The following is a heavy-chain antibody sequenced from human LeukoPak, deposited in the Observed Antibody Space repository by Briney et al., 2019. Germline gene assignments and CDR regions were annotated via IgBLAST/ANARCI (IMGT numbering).Heavy chain of an antibody. J-gene: IGHJ4*02. V-gene: IGHV3-9*01. CDR2: ISWNSGSI. CDR1: GFTFDDYA. CDR3: AKDHSEYSSSPFDH. D-gene: IGHD6-6*01. Sequence: GGSLRLSCAASGFTFDDYAMHWVRQAPGKGLEWVSGISWNSGSIGYADSVKGRFTISRDNAKNSLYLQMNSLRAEDTALYYCAKDHSEYSSSPFDHWGQGTLVTVSS.